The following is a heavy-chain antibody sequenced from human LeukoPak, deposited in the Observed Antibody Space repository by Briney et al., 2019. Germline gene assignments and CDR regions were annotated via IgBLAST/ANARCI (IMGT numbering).Heavy chain of an antibody. J-gene: IGHJ4*02. D-gene: IGHD2-15*01. CDR3: AKSDCSGGSCYEKY. CDR2: ISGSGGST. CDR1: GFTFSSYA. Sequence: GGSLRLSCAASGFTFSSYAMSWVRQAPGKGLEWVSAISGSGGSTYYADSVKGRFTISRDNSKNTLYLQMNSLRAEDTAVYYCAKSDCSGGSCYEKYWGQGTLVTVSS. V-gene: IGHV3-23*01.